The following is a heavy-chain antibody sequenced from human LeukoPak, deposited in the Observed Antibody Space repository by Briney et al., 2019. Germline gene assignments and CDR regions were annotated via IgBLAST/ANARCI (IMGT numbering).Heavy chain of an antibody. V-gene: IGHV1-69*04. D-gene: IGHD6-19*01. J-gene: IGHJ4*02. Sequence: ASVKVSCKASGGTFSSYAISWVRQAPGQGLEWMGRIIPILGIANYAQKFQGRVTITADKSTSTAYMELSSLRSEDTAVYYCARDEYSSGPGNWGQGTLVTVSS. CDR3: ARDEYSSGPGN. CDR2: IIPILGIA. CDR1: GGTFSSYA.